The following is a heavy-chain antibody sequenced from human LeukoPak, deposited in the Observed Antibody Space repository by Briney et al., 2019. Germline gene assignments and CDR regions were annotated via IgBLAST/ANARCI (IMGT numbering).Heavy chain of an antibody. V-gene: IGHV4-59*02. J-gene: IGHJ4*02. CDR2: FLYSGTT. Sequence: PSETLSLTCSVSNGAVKNYYWTWIRQPPGQGLEWIGNFLYSGTTTYRASLDSRLIISVDNSKNTVSLRLFSVTAADTAVYYCATLVYSGSRHHFGTWGQGTLVTVSS. CDR1: NGAVKNYY. CDR3: ATLVYSGSRHHFGT. D-gene: IGHD1-26*01.